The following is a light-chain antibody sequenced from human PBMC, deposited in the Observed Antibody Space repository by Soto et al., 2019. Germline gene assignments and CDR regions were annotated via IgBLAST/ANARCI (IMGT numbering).Light chain of an antibody. V-gene: IGKV3-15*01. J-gene: IGKJ1*01. CDR1: EGVGNN. CDR2: SAF. CDR3: QQYNKESPWT. Sequence: EIVLTQSPATLSLSPGERATLSCRASEGVGNNLAWYQQKPGQAPRLVIYSAFTRSTGIPARFSGSGSGTEFTPPTSSLQSEDFSVDYRQQYNKESPWTFGQGTKV.